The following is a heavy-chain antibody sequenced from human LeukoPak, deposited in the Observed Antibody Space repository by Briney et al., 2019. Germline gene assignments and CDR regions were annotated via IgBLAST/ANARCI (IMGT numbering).Heavy chain of an antibody. CDR2: ISAYNGNT. J-gene: IGHJ4*02. CDR1: GYTFTSYG. Sequence: ASVKVSCKASGYTFTSYGISWVRQAPGQGLEWMGWISAYNGNTNYAQKLQGRVTMTTDTSTGTAYMELRSLRSDDTAVYYCARRRDDFWSGYPDYWGQGTLVTVSS. D-gene: IGHD3-3*01. V-gene: IGHV1-18*01. CDR3: ARRRDDFWSGYPDY.